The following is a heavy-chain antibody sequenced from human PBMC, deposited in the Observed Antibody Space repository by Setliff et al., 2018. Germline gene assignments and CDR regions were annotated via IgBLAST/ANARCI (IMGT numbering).Heavy chain of an antibody. V-gene: IGHV4-34*01. CDR3: AKGLKSSGPDWYFDY. CDR2: SNHGGST. CDR1: GESFSNNY. D-gene: IGHD3-22*01. J-gene: IGHJ4*02. Sequence: SETLSLTCSVYGESFSNNYWSWIRQTPGKGLEWIGESNHGGSTSYHPSLKSRLTMSVDTSKNQFSLKLTSVTAADTAVYYCAKGLKSSGPDWYFDYWGPGTLVTVSS.